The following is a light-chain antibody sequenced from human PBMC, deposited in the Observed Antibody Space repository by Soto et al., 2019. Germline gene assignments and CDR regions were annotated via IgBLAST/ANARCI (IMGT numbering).Light chain of an antibody. CDR1: QSVSSN. Sequence: VLTQSPGTLSLSPGERATLSCRASQSVSSNLAWYQQKPGLAPTLLISDASSRASGVPERFTGGGSGTDFTLTIRRLEPEDFALSYCQQYAVSPITFGQGTRLEIK. V-gene: IGKV3-20*01. CDR2: DAS. J-gene: IGKJ5*01. CDR3: QQYAVSPIT.